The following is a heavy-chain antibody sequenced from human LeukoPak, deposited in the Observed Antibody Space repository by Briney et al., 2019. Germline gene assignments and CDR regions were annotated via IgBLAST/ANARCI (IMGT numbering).Heavy chain of an antibody. Sequence: GGSLRLSCAASGFTFSSYSMNWVRQAPGKGLEWVSSISSSSSYIYYADSVKGRFTISRDNAKNSLYLQMNSLRAEDTAVYYCARGPTTVVTPRGYWGQGTLVTVSS. CDR1: GFTFSSYS. CDR3: ARGPTTVVTPRGY. D-gene: IGHD4-23*01. CDR2: ISSSSSYI. V-gene: IGHV3-21*01. J-gene: IGHJ4*02.